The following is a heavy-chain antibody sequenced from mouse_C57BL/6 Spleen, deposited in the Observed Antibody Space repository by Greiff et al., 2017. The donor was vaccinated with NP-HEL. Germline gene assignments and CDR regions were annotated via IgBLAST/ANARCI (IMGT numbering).Heavy chain of an antibody. V-gene: IGHV1-80*01. CDR1: GYAFSSYW. D-gene: IGHD1-1*01. CDR2: IYPGDGDT. Sequence: VKLQESGAELVKPGASVKISCKASGYAFSSYWMNWVKQRPGKGLEWIGQIYPGDGDTNYNGKFKGKATLTADKSSSTAYMQLSSLTSEDSAVYFCARSYYGSRYYFDYWGQGTTLTVSS. J-gene: IGHJ2*01. CDR3: ARSYYGSRYYFDY.